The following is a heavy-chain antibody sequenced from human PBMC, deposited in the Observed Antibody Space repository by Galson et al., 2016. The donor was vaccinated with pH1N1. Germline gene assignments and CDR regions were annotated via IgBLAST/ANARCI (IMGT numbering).Heavy chain of an antibody. J-gene: IGHJ4*02. CDR1: GGTFSSYT. CDR2: IIPIFGTA. D-gene: IGHD6-19*01. CDR3: ARNTSGRYAD. V-gene: IGHV1-69*06. Sequence: SVKVSCKASGGTFSSYTINWVRQAPGQGLEWMGGIIPIFGTANYAQNFKGRVTITADRSTTTSYMEIHYLTSDDTAVYFCARNTSGRYADWGQGTLVTVSS.